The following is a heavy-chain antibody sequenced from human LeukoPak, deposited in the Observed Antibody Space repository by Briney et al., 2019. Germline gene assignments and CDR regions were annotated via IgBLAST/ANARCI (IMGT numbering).Heavy chain of an antibody. CDR2: INPSGGST. J-gene: IGHJ3*02. V-gene: IGHV1-46*01. Sequence: ASVKVSCKASGYTFTSYYMHWVRQAPGQGLEWMGIINPSGGSTSYAQKFQGRVTITADESTSTAYMELSSLRSEDTAVYYCAIDYGSRDAFDIWGQGTMVTVSS. CDR3: AIDYGSRDAFDI. CDR1: GYTFTSYY. D-gene: IGHD4-17*01.